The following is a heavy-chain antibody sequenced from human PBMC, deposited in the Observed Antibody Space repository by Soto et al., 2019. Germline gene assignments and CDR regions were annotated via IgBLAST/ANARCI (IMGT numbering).Heavy chain of an antibody. J-gene: IGHJ4*02. V-gene: IGHV3-23*01. D-gene: IGHD6-19*01. CDR2: VGDSDDST. CDR3: TRSGWVY. Sequence: EVQLLESGGGLVQPGGSLRLSCAAAGFTFSTYAMSWIRQAPGKGLEWVSTVGDSDDSTYYADSVKGRFTISRDNSKNTVYLQMNSLRDEDMAVYFCTRSGWVYWGQGTLVTVSS. CDR1: GFTFSTYA.